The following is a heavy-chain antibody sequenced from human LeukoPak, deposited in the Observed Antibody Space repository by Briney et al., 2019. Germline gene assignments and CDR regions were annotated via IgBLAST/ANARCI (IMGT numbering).Heavy chain of an antibody. J-gene: IGHJ4*02. D-gene: IGHD3-3*01. CDR2: MNPNSGNT. V-gene: IGHV1-8*01. CDR3: ARGQKRSTYYDFWSGYYPPLYFDY. CDR1: GYTFTSYD. Sequence: SVKVSCKASGYTFTSYDINWVRQATGQGLEWMGWMNPNSGNTGNAHTFQCRVTITRNTSISPPYMELSSLRSEDTAVYYCARGQKRSTYYDFWSGYYPPLYFDYWGRGTLVTVSS.